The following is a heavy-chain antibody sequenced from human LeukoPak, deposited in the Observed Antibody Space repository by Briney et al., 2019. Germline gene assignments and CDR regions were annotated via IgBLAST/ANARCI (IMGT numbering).Heavy chain of an antibody. CDR2: IAIAGDT. D-gene: IGHD5-12*01. V-gene: IGHV3-13*04. J-gene: IGHJ2*01. CDR1: EFTLSSHD. CDR3: TREIIVATDAWYFDL. Sequence: GGSLRLSCAASEFTLSSHDMHWVREVTGKGQEWVLAIAIAGDTYYAGSVKGRFTISRENAKNSLYLQMNSLRAGDTAVYYCTREIIVATDAWYFDLWGRGTLVTVSS.